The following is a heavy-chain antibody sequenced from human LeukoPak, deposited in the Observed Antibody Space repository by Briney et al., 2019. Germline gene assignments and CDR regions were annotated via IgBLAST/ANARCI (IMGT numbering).Heavy chain of an antibody. D-gene: IGHD3-22*01. CDR2: IHYSGSA. CDR1: GGSLSRSNYF. Sequence: SQTLSLTCTVSGGSLSRSNYFCSSIRQPPGKGLEWIGYIHYSGSAHYSSLKSRVSITIDTSKNQFSLKMTSVTDADTAVYYCAKEVIAVSDSDAFDIWGQGTMVTASS. J-gene: IGHJ3*02. V-gene: IGHV4-30-4*01. CDR3: AKEVIAVSDSDAFDI.